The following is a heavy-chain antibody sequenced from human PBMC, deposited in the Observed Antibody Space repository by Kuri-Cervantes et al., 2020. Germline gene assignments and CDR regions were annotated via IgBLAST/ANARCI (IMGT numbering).Heavy chain of an antibody. V-gene: IGHV1-69*05. J-gene: IGHJ4*02. Sequence: SVKVSCKASVDSFSTYTISWVRQAPGQGLEWMGGIIPIFGTANYAQKFQGRVTITTDESTSTAYMELSSLRSEDTAAYYCARGLTDHCGGDCYGFDYWGQGTLVTVSS. D-gene: IGHD2-21*02. CDR3: ARGLTDHCGGDCYGFDY. CDR2: IIPIFGTA. CDR1: VDSFSTYT.